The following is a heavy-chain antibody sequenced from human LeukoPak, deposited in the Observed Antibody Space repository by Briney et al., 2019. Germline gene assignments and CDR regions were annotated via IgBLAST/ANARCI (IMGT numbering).Heavy chain of an antibody. Sequence: GGSLRLSCAASGFTFSSYGMHWVRQAPGKGLEWVAFIRYDGSNKYYADSVKGRFTISRDNSKNTLYLQMNSLRAEDTAVYYCATDITIFGAVTLGDPDYWGQGTLVTVSS. V-gene: IGHV3-30*02. CDR3: ATDITIFGAVTLGDPDY. J-gene: IGHJ4*02. CDR2: IRYDGSNK. CDR1: GFTFSSYG. D-gene: IGHD3-3*01.